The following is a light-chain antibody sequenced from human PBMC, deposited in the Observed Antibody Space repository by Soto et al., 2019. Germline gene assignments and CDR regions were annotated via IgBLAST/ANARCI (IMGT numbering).Light chain of an antibody. CDR3: QQYGSSPIT. CDR1: QSVSSDY. Sequence: EIVLTQSPGTLSLSRGDRATLSCRASQSVSSDYLAWYQQKPGQAPRLLIFGASIRATGISDRFGGSGSGTDFTLPISRLEPEDFAVYYCQQYGSSPITFGPGTKVHIK. J-gene: IGKJ3*01. V-gene: IGKV3-20*01. CDR2: GAS.